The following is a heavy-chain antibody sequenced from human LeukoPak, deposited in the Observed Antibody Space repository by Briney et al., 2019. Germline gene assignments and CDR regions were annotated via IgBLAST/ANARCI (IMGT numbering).Heavy chain of an antibody. V-gene: IGHV3-53*01. CDR2: IYSGGST. D-gene: IGHD1-26*01. CDR3: ARKGSGSYLDY. Sequence: QAGGSLRLSCAASGFTVSSNYMSWVRQAPGKGLEWVSVIYSGGSTDYADSVKGRFTISRDNSKNTLYLQMNSLRAEDTAVYYCARKGSGSYLDYWGQGTLVTVSS. CDR1: GFTVSSNY. J-gene: IGHJ4*02.